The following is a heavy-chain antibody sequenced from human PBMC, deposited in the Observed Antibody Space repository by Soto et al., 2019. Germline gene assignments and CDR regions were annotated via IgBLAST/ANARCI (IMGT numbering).Heavy chain of an antibody. J-gene: IGHJ6*02. Sequence: SQTLSLTCAISGDSVSSNSAAWNWIRQSPSRGLEWLGRTYYRSKWYNDYAVSVKSRITINPDTSKNQFSLQLNSVTPEDTAVYYCARVVVVTAIQGYYYYYGIDAWGQGTTVTFYS. CDR1: GDSVSSNSAA. CDR2: TYYRSKWYN. V-gene: IGHV6-1*01. D-gene: IGHD2-21*02. CDR3: ARVVVVTAIQGYYYYYGIDA.